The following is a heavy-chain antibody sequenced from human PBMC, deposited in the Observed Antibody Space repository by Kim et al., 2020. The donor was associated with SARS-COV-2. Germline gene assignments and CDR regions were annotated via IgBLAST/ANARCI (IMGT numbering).Heavy chain of an antibody. CDR2: IYHSGST. CDR3: ARAYSGSYRLFDY. V-gene: IGHV4-38-2*02. D-gene: IGHD1-26*01. J-gene: IGHJ4*02. CDR1: GYSISSGYY. Sequence: SETLSLTCTVSGYSISSGYYWGWIRQPPGKGLEWIGSIYHSGSTYYNPSLKSRVTISVDTSKNQFSLKLSSVTAADTAVYYCARAYSGSYRLFDYWGQGTLVTVSS.